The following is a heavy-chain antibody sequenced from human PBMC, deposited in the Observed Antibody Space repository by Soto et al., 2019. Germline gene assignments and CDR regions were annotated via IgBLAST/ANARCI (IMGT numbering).Heavy chain of an antibody. Sequence: ASVKVSCKASGYTFTGYYMHWVRQAPGQGLEWMGWISAYNGNTNYAQKLQGRVTMTTDTSTSTAYMELRSLRSDDTAVYYCARINYDFWSGYWSAQGYYYYYGMDVWGQGTTVTVSS. CDR2: ISAYNGNT. J-gene: IGHJ6*02. D-gene: IGHD3-3*01. CDR1: GYTFTGYY. CDR3: ARINYDFWSGYWSAQGYYYYYGMDV. V-gene: IGHV1-18*04.